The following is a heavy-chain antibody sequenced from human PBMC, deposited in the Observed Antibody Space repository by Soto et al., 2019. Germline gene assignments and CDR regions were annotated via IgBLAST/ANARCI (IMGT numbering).Heavy chain of an antibody. Sequence: QVHLVQSGAEVKKPGASVKVSCKASGYTFTNYDINWVRQAPGQGLEWMGWISTYTGNTIYAQKLQGRVTMTTDTSTSTAYMELRSLRSDDTAVYYCARGYYYGSGRPTPGGMDVWGQGTTVTVSS. CDR1: GYTFTNYD. V-gene: IGHV1-18*01. J-gene: IGHJ6*02. CDR3: ARGYYYGSGRPTPGGMDV. D-gene: IGHD3-10*01. CDR2: ISTYTGNT.